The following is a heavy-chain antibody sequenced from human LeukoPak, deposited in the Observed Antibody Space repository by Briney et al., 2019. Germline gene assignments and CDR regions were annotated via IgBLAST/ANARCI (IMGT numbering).Heavy chain of an antibody. CDR3: ARGGAYYYYMDV. V-gene: IGHV3-23*01. J-gene: IGHJ6*03. CDR1: GFTFSSYA. D-gene: IGHD4/OR15-4a*01. CDR2: ISGSGGST. Sequence: GGSLRLSCAASGFTFSSYAMSWVRRAPGKGLEWGSAISGSGGSTYYADSVKGRFTISSDNAKNSLYLQMNSLRAEDTAVYYCARGGAYYYYMDVWGKGTTVTVSS.